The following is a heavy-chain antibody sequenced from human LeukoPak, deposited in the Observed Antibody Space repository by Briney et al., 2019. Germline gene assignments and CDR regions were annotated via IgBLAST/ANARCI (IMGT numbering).Heavy chain of an antibody. CDR1: GYSFTSYW. CDR2: IYPGDSDT. V-gene: IGHV5-51*01. Sequence: GESLKISCRGSGYSFTSYWIGWVRQMPGKGLEWMGIIYPGDSDTRYSPSFQGQVTISADKSISTAYLQWSSLKASDTAMYYCARCNYGSGSHWGWFDPWGQGTLVTVSS. CDR3: ARCNYGSGSHWGWFDP. J-gene: IGHJ5*02. D-gene: IGHD3-10*01.